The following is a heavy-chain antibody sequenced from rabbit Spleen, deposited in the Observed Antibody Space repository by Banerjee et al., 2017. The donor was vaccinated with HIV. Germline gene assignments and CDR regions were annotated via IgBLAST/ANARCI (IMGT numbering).Heavy chain of an antibody. Sequence: EQLEESGGGLVKPEGSLTLTCTASGFSFSSSYWICWVRQAPGKGLEWIACIYAGSSSSTYSATWAKGRFTLSKTSSTTVTLQMTSLTAADTATYFCARDAGTSFSTYGMDLWGPGTLVTVS. CDR3: ARDAGTSFSTYGMDL. CDR2: IYAGSSSST. CDR1: GFSFSSSYW. D-gene: IGHD8-1*01. J-gene: IGHJ6*01. V-gene: IGHV1S45*01.